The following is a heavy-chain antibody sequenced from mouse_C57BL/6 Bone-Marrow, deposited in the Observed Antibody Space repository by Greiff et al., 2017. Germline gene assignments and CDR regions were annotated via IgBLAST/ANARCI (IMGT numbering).Heavy chain of an antibody. D-gene: IGHD1-1*02. CDR2: IRSKSNNYAT. CDR3: VRQKYYGWWYCDV. Sequence: EVQLQQSGGGLVQPKGSLKLSCAASGFSFNTYAMNWVRQAPGKGLEWVARIRSKSNNYATYYADSVKDRFTISRDDSESMLYLQMNNLKTEDTAMYYCVRQKYYGWWYCDVWGTGTTVTVSS. CDR1: GFSFNTYA. V-gene: IGHV10-1*01. J-gene: IGHJ1*03.